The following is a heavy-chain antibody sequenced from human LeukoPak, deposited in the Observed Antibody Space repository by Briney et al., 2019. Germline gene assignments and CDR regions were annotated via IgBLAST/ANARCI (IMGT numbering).Heavy chain of an antibody. V-gene: IGHV4-34*01. D-gene: IGHD6-6*01. Sequence: PSETLSLTCAVYGGSFSGYYWSWIRQPPGKGLEWIGELNHSGSTNYNPSLKSRVTISVDTSNNQFSLKLHSVTAADTAVYYCARGFTTSSLWFDPWGQGILVTVSS. J-gene: IGHJ5*02. CDR1: GGSFSGYY. CDR2: LNHSGST. CDR3: ARGFTTSSLWFDP.